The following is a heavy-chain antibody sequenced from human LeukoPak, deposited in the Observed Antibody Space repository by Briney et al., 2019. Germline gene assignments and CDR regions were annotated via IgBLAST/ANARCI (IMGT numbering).Heavy chain of an antibody. V-gene: IGHV1-18*01. D-gene: IGHD6-6*01. CDR2: TSGDNVNT. Sequence: ASVKVSCKASGYTFTSYGISWVRQAPGQGLEWMGWTSGDNVNTYYAQKFLGRVIMTTETSTTTAYMELRSLRPDDTAVYYCVRDWEWKAARNLFDPWGQGTRVTASS. CDR1: GYTFTSYG. CDR3: VRDWEWKAARNLFDP. J-gene: IGHJ5*02.